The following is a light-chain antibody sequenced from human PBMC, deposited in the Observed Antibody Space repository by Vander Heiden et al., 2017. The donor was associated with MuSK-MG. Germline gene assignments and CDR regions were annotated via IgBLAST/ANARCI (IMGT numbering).Light chain of an antibody. CDR3: VLYVGSGIWV. Sequence: QTVVTQEPSFSVSPGGTVTLTCGLSSGSVSTTYYPSWYQQTPGQAPRALIYSTNIRSSGVPDRFSGSILGNKAALTITGAQAEDESDYYCVLYVGSGIWVFGGGTKLTVL. V-gene: IGLV8-61*01. CDR2: STN. CDR1: SGSVSTTYY. J-gene: IGLJ2*01.